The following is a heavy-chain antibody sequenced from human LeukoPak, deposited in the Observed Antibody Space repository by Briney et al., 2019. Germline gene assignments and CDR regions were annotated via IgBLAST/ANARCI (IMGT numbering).Heavy chain of an antibody. J-gene: IGHJ6*04. Sequence: GGSLRLSCAASGFTFSTYRMNWVRQAPGKGLVWVSRINSDGSSTSYADSVKGRFTISRDNAKNSLYLQMNSLRAEDTAVYYCAELGITMIGGVWGKGTTVTISS. CDR3: AELGITMIGGV. CDR1: GFTFSTYR. D-gene: IGHD3-10*02. V-gene: IGHV3-74*01. CDR2: INSDGSST.